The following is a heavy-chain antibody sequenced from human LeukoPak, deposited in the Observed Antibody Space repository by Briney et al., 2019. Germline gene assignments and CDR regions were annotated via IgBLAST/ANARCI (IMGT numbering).Heavy chain of an antibody. J-gene: IGHJ6*02. CDR1: GGSISSSSYY. CDR3: ARSTIVVVPAAILNYGMDV. CDR2: IYYSGST. D-gene: IGHD2-2*02. Sequence: SSETLSLTCTVSGGSISSSSYYWGWIRQPPGKGLEWIGSIYYSGSTYYNPSLKSRVTISVDTSKNQFSLKLSSVTAADTAVYYCARSTIVVVPAAILNYGMDVWGQGTTVTVSS. V-gene: IGHV4-39*01.